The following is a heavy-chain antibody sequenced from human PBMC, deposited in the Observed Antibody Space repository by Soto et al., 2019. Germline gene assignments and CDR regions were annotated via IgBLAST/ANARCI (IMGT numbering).Heavy chain of an antibody. CDR2: IYYSGST. D-gene: IGHD6-13*01. J-gene: IGHJ4*02. CDR1: GGSISSYY. CDR3: ARTAGNFDY. V-gene: IGHV4-59*01. Sequence: SETLSLTCTVSGGSISSYYWSWIRQPPGKGLEWIGYIYYSGSTNYNPSLKSRVTISVDTSKNQFSLKLSSVTAADTAVYYCARTAGNFDYWGQGTLVTVSS.